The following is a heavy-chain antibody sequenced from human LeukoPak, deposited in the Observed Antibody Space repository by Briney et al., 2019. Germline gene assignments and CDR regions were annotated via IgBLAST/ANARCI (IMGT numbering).Heavy chain of an antibody. V-gene: IGHV3-53*01. J-gene: IGHJ4*02. CDR2: IHSGGTT. CDR1: GFTVSSNY. CDR3: AREDGDPYSPFDY. D-gene: IGHD7-27*01. Sequence: PGGSLRLSCAVSGFTVSSNYMTWVRQAPGKGLEWVSVIHSGGTTCYTDSVKGRFTISRDNSRNTVYLQMNSLRAEDTAVYYCAREDGDPYSPFDYWGQGTLVTVSS.